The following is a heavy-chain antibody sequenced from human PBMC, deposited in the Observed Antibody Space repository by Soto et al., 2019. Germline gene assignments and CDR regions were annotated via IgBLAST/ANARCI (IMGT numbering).Heavy chain of an antibody. V-gene: IGHV3-13*01. CDR1: GFTFSRYD. CDR3: ARAVGARPSSHFDL. CDR2: IGTGGDT. J-gene: IGHJ2*01. Sequence: EVQLVESGGGLVQPGGSLRLSCAASGFTFSRYDMHWVRQATGKGLEWVSAIGTGGDTYYPGSVKGRFTISRENAKNSSYLQMNSLRAGDTAVYYCARAVGARPSSHFDLWGRGTLVTVSS. D-gene: IGHD1-26*01.